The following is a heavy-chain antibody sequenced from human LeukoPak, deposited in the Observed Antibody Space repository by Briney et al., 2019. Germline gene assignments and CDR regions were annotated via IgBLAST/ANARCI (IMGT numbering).Heavy chain of an antibody. Sequence: PSETLSLTCAVYGGSFSGYYWSWIRQPPGEGLEWIGEINHSGSTNYNPSLKSRVTISVDTSKNQFSLKLSSVTAADTAVYYCARADYYDSRVDYWGQGTLVTVSS. J-gene: IGHJ4*02. D-gene: IGHD3-22*01. V-gene: IGHV4-34*01. CDR2: INHSGST. CDR3: ARADYYDSRVDY. CDR1: GGSFSGYY.